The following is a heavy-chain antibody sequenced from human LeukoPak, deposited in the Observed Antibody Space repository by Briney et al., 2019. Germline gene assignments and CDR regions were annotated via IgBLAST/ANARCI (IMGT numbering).Heavy chain of an antibody. V-gene: IGHV4-39*07. CDR3: ARRGTLRYFDWLLVRFRAFDI. D-gene: IGHD3-9*01. CDR1: GGSISSSSYY. Sequence: SETLSLTCTVSGGSISSSSYYWGWIRQPPGKGLEWIGSIYYSGSTYYNPSLKSRVTISVDTSKNQFSLKLSSVTAADTAVYYCARRGTLRYFDWLLVRFRAFDIWGQGTMVTVSS. CDR2: IYYSGST. J-gene: IGHJ3*02.